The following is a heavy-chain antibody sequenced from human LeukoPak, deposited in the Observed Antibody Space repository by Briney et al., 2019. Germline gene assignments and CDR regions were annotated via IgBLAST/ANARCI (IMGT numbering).Heavy chain of an antibody. Sequence: SVKVSCKASGFTFTSSAMQWVRQARGQRLEWKGWIVVGSGNTNYAQKFQERVTITRDMSTSTAYMELSSLRSEDTAVYYCAASYSGYAPRSGMDVWGQGTTVTVSS. CDR3: AASYSGYAPRSGMDV. CDR2: IVVGSGNT. J-gene: IGHJ6*02. CDR1: GFTFTSSA. D-gene: IGHD5-12*01. V-gene: IGHV1-58*02.